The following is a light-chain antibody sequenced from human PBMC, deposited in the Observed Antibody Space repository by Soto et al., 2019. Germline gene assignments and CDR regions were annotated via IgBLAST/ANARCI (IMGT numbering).Light chain of an antibody. CDR2: GIS. Sequence: EVVLTQSPGTLSLSPGERATLSCRASQSVSSNYFAWYQQKPGQAPRLLIYGISSRATGIPDRFSGSGSGTDLTLTISRLEPEDFAVYYCEQYGSSPRTFGQGTKVEI. V-gene: IGKV3-20*01. CDR1: QSVSSNY. CDR3: EQYGSSPRT. J-gene: IGKJ1*01.